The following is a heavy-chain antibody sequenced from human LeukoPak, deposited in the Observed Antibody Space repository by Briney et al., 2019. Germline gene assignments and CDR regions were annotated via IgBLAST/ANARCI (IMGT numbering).Heavy chain of an antibody. Sequence: PGGSLRLSCAASGFTVSSNYMSWVRQAPGKGLEWVSVIYSGGTTYYADSVKGRFTISRDNSKNTLYLQMNSLRAEDTAVYYCARGEYYHGSGSYKYFDYWGQGTLVTVSS. D-gene: IGHD3-10*01. J-gene: IGHJ4*02. CDR3: ARGEYYHGSGSYKYFDY. CDR2: IYSGGTT. V-gene: IGHV3-53*01. CDR1: GFTVSSNY.